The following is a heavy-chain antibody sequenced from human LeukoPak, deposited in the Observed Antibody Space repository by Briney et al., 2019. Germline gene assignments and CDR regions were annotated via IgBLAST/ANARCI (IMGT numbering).Heavy chain of an antibody. J-gene: IGHJ4*02. V-gene: IGHV3-53*01. CDR1: DFSVSNNY. CDR3: AGGKYYGSGTRPGYLGY. CDR2: MDNFGIK. Sequence: GGSLRLSFAASDFSVSNNYVDWVRQAPGKGLEWVSCMDNFGIKTYADSVQGRFTVSRDSSRNMVFLQMNSLRVEDTAAYYCAGGKYYGSGTRPGYLGYWGLGTMVTVFS. D-gene: IGHD3-10*01.